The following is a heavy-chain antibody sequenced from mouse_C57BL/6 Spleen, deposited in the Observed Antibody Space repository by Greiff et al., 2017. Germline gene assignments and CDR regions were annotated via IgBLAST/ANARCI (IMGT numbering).Heavy chain of an antibody. CDR1: GYTFTSYW. D-gene: IGHD3-2*02. CDR2: IDPSDSYT. V-gene: IGHV1-69*01. Sequence: VQLQQPGAELVMPGASVKLSCKASGYTFTSYWMHWVKQRPGQGLEWIGEIDPSDSYTNYNQKFKGKSTLTVDKSSSTAYMQLSSLTSEDSAVYYCARLSSSGSFDYWGQGTTLTVSS. CDR3: ARLSSSGSFDY. J-gene: IGHJ2*01.